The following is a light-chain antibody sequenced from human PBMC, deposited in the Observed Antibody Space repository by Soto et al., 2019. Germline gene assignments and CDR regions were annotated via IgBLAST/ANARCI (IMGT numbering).Light chain of an antibody. CDR1: QSLGHY. J-gene: IGKJ4*01. CDR3: QQRSDCTPGT. Sequence: EFVLTQSPANLSLSPGDSATLSCRASQSLGHYLAWYPQQPGQAPRLLIFDASNRATGGPARFSGSGSCTDFTLPISSLEPAALSVYYYQQRSDCTPGTFCEGTNVYI. CDR2: DAS. V-gene: IGKV3-11*01.